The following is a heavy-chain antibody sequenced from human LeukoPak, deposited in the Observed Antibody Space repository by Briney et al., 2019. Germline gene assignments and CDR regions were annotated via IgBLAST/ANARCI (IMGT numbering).Heavy chain of an antibody. D-gene: IGHD3-10*01. CDR3: AKGVLYGSGSYPYYFDY. CDR2: ISGSGGST. Sequence: PGGSLRLSCAASGFTFSSYAMSWVRQAPGKGLEWVSAISGSGGSTYYADSVKGRFTISRDNSKNTLYLQMNSLRAEDTAVYYCAKGVLYGSGSYPYYFDYWGQGTLVTVSS. J-gene: IGHJ4*02. V-gene: IGHV3-23*01. CDR1: GFTFSSYA.